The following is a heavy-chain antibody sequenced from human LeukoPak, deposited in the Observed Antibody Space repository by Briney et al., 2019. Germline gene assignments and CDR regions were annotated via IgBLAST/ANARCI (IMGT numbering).Heavy chain of an antibody. CDR3: ARLSGDLTVFDL. CDR1: GFTFSSYW. V-gene: IGHV3-7*01. Sequence: GGSLRLSCAASGFTFSSYWMSWVRQAPGKGLEWVASIKRDGSVKKYVDSVQGRFTVSRDNTKNSLYLQMNSLRADDTAVYYCARLSGDLTVFDLWGQGTLVAVSS. CDR2: IKRDGSVK. D-gene: IGHD1-26*01. J-gene: IGHJ4*02.